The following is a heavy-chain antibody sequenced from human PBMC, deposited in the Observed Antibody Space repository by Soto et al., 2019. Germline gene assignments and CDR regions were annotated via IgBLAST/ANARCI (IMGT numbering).Heavy chain of an antibody. D-gene: IGHD6-13*01. CDR2: ISYDGSNK. J-gene: IGHJ4*02. CDR3: SKDLDIAAADAYFDY. Sequence: QVQLVESGGGVVQPGRSLRLSCAASGFTFSSYGMHWVRQAPGKGLEWVAVISYDGSNKYYADSVKGRFTISRDNSKNTLYLQMNSLRAEGTAVYYCSKDLDIAAADAYFDYWGQGTLVTVS. V-gene: IGHV3-30*18. CDR1: GFTFSSYG.